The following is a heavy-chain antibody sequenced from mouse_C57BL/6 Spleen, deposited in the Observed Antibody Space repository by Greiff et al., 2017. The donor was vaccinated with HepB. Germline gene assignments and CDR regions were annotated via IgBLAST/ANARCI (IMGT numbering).Heavy chain of an antibody. Sequence: VQLQQPGAELVKPGASVKMSCKASGYTFTSYWITWVKQRPGQGLEWIGDIYPGSGSTNYNEKFKSKATLTVDTSSSTAYMQLSSLTSEDSAVYYCARLRTVVEDWYFDVWGTGTTVTVSS. CDR1: GYTFTSYW. D-gene: IGHD1-1*01. CDR3: ARLRTVVEDWYFDV. V-gene: IGHV1-55*01. CDR2: IYPGSGST. J-gene: IGHJ1*03.